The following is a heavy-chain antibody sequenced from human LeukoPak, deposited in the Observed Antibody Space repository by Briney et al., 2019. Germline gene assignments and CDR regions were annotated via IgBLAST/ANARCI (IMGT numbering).Heavy chain of an antibody. V-gene: IGHV3-23*01. D-gene: IGHD2-15*01. J-gene: IGHJ6*02. CDR3: AKGVGCSGGTCYSGHGMDV. Sequence: GGSLRLSCAASGFTFSSYAMSWVRQAPGEWLEWVSALSGSGANTYYADSVKGRFTIHRDNSNNTLYLQVNSLRAEDTAVYYCAKGVGCSGGTCYSGHGMDVWGQGTTVTVSS. CDR1: GFTFSSYA. CDR2: LSGSGANT.